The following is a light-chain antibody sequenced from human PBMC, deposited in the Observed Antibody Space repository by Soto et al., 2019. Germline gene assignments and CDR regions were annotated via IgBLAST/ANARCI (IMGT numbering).Light chain of an antibody. CDR1: QSVSNNY. J-gene: IGKJ1*01. V-gene: IGKV3-20*01. CDR2: GAS. CDR3: QQYGSSGT. Sequence: EIVLTQSPGTLSLSPGERATLSCRASQSVSNNYLAWYQQKTGQAPSLVIYGASNRATGIPDRFSGSESGTDFTLTISRLEPEDFAVYYCQQYGSSGTFGQGTKVDIK.